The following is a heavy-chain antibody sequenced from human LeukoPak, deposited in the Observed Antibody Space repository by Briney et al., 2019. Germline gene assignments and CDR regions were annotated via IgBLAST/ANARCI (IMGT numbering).Heavy chain of an antibody. CDR1: GGSISSYY. J-gene: IGHJ4*02. CDR2: IYTSGST. V-gene: IGHV4-4*07. D-gene: IGHD3-22*01. Sequence: SETLSLTCTVSGGSISSYYWSWIRQPAGKGLEWIGRIYTSGSTNYNPSLKSRVTMSVDTSKNQFSLKLSSVTAADTAVYYCARDEAEGGSYYYDSSGYYIPPFDYWGQGTLVTVSS. CDR3: ARDEAEGGSYYYDSSGYYIPPFDY.